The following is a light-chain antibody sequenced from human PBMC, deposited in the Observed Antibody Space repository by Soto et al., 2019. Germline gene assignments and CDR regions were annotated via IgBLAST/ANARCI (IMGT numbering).Light chain of an antibody. V-gene: IGLV1-40*01. CDR2: GNS. CDR3: QSYDSSLSGSGV. J-gene: IGLJ1*01. CDR1: SSNIGAGYD. Sequence: QAVVTQPPSVSGAPGQRVTISCTGSSSNIGAGYDVHWYQQLPGTAPKLLIYGNSNRPSGVPDRFSGSKSGTSASLAITGLQAEDEADYYCQSYDSSLSGSGVFGTGTKLPS.